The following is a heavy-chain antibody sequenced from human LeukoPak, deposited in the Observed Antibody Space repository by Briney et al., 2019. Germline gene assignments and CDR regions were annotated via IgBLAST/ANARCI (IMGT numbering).Heavy chain of an antibody. J-gene: IGHJ4*02. CDR1: GFTFSTYW. D-gene: IGHD6-19*01. Sequence: GGSLRLSCAASGFTFSTYWLTWVRQAPGKGLEWVANIKQDGSAKYYVDSVKGRFTISRDNAKNSLYLQMNSLRVEDTAVYYCAKDHRVAGFLFDYWGQGTLVTVSS. V-gene: IGHV3-7*01. CDR3: AKDHRVAGFLFDY. CDR2: IKQDGSAK.